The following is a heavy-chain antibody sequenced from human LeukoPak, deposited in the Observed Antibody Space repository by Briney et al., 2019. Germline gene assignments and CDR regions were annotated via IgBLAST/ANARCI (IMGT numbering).Heavy chain of an antibody. CDR2: VSPKTGGT. CDR1: GYSFTDYY. J-gene: IGHJ4*02. V-gene: IGHV1-2*06. Sequence: ASVKVSCKSSGYSFTDYYIYWVRQAPGLGLEWMGRVSPKTGGTNYAQQFLGRVTMTRDTSISTAYMELSRLRSDDTAMYYCARDLMNAAADYWGQGTLVTVSS. CDR3: ARDLMNAAADY. D-gene: IGHD6-13*01.